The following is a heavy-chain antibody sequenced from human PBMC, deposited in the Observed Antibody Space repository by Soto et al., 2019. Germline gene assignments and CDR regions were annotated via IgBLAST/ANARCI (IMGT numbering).Heavy chain of an antibody. J-gene: IGHJ4*02. CDR2: INSDGSST. Sequence: GWSLRLSCAASGFTFISHWMHWVRQVSGKGLVWVSRINSDGSSTTYADSVKGRFTMSRDNAKNTLYLQMNSLRAEDTAVYYCTRAFQDWGQGTLVTVSS. V-gene: IGHV3-74*01. CDR3: TRAFQD. CDR1: GFTFISHW.